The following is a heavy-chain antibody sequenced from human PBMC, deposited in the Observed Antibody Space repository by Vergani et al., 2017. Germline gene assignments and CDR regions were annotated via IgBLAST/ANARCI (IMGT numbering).Heavy chain of an antibody. J-gene: IGHJ6*04. CDR2: VDPKNRET. CDR3: GTGAVVVGDSMSYYYYDMDV. Sequence: EVQLVQSGAEVKKPWATVKISCKVSGYTFIDYYMHWVQQPPGKGLEWMGLVDPKNRETIYAEKFQGRVTITADTSTDTAYIQRSSLGSEDTAVYYCGTGAVVVGDSMSYYYYDMDVWGKGTTVTVSS. V-gene: IGHV1-69-2*01. CDR1: GYTFIDYY. D-gene: IGHD2-15*01.